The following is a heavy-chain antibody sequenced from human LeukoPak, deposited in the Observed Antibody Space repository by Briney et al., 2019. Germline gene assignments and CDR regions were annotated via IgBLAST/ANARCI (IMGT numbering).Heavy chain of an antibody. V-gene: IGHV1-69*06. D-gene: IGHD5-18*01. CDR3: ARASSDDTAMATPFAY. Sequence: ASVKVSCKASGGTFSNYAINWVRQAPGQGLEWMGGITPIFGTANDLQKFQGRVTITADKSTRTAYMELSRLRSEDTAIYYCARASSDDTAMATPFAYWGQGTLVTVSS. J-gene: IGHJ4*02. CDR1: GGTFSNYA. CDR2: ITPIFGTA.